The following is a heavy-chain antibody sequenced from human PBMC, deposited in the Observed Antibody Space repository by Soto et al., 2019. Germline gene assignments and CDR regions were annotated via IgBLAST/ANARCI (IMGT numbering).Heavy chain of an antibody. CDR3: AKFLNPDYYDSSGYGFDY. CDR2: ISGSGGST. D-gene: IGHD3-22*01. CDR1: GFTFSSYA. J-gene: IGHJ4*02. Sequence: EVQLLESGGGLVQPGGSLRLSCAASGFTFSSYAMSWVRQAPGKGLEWVSAISGSGGSTYYADSVKGRFTISRDNSKNTLYLQMNRLRAEDTAVYYCAKFLNPDYYDSSGYGFDYWGQGTLVTVSS. V-gene: IGHV3-23*01.